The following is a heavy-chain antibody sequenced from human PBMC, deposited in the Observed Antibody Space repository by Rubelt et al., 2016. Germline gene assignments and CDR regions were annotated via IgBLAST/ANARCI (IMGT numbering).Heavy chain of an antibody. CDR2: IFYSGGT. D-gene: IGHD5-18*01. Sequence: QLQLQESGPGLVKPSETLSLTCTVSGGSISSSSYYWGWIRQPPGKGLEWIGSIFYSGGTYYNTALKSRGTISVETSKNQCSLKRGSVTAADTAVYYCARVGYSYACDYWGQGTLVTVSS. J-gene: IGHJ4*02. V-gene: IGHV4-39*01. CDR1: GGSISSSSYY. CDR3: ARVGYSYACDY.